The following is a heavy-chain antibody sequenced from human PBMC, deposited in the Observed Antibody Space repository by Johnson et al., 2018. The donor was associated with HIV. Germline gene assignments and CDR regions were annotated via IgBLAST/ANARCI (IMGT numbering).Heavy chain of an antibody. D-gene: IGHD2-15*01. Sequence: EQLVESGGGLVQPGGSLRLSCAASGFTFSSYWMSWVRQAPGKGLEWVANIKQDGSEKYYVDSVKGRFTISRDNSKNTVYLQMNSLRADDTAVYYCARRYCSGGRCLNPKDAFDIWGQGTMVTVSS. J-gene: IGHJ3*02. CDR2: IKQDGSEK. V-gene: IGHV3-7*02. CDR3: ARRYCSGGRCLNPKDAFDI. CDR1: GFTFSSYW.